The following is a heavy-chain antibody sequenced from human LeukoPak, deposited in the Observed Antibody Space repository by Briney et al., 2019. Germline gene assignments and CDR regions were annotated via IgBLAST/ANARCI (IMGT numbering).Heavy chain of an antibody. CDR2: ISGSGGST. CDR1: GFTFSSYA. D-gene: IGHD4-17*01. V-gene: IGHV3-23*01. Sequence: GASLRLSCAASGFTFSSYAMSWVRQAPGKGLEWVSAISGSGGSTYYADSVKGRFTTSRDNSKNTLYLQMNSLRAEDTAVYYCAKGCFKRTVTVDYWGQGTLVTVSS. CDR3: AKGCFKRTVTVDY. J-gene: IGHJ4*02.